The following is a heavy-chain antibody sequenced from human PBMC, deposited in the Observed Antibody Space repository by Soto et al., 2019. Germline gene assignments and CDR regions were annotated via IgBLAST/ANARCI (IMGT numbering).Heavy chain of an antibody. CDR3: ASLDAGTEFDY. Sequence: PSETLSLTCTVSGGSISSYYWSWIRQPPGKGLEWIGYIYYSGSTNYNPSLKSRVTISVDTSKNQFSLKLNSVTAADTAVYYCASLDAGTEFDYWGQGTLVTVSS. D-gene: IGHD1-1*01. CDR2: IYYSGST. CDR1: GGSISSYY. J-gene: IGHJ4*02. V-gene: IGHV4-59*01.